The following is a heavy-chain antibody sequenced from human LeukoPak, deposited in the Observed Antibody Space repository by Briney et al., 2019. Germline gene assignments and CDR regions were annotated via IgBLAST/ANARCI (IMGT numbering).Heavy chain of an antibody. CDR1: GYTFTSYD. J-gene: IGHJ3*02. CDR2: INPNSGNT. Sequence: GASVKVSCKASGYTFTSYDINWVRQATGQGLEWMGWINPNSGNTGYAQKFQGRVTMTRNTSISTAYMELSSLRSEDTAVYYCARQVFFLAGAFDIWGQGTMVTVSS. CDR3: ARQVFFLAGAFDI. D-gene: IGHD3-3*01. V-gene: IGHV1-8*01.